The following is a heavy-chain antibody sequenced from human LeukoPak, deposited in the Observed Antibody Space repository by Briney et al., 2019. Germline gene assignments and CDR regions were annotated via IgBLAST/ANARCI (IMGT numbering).Heavy chain of an antibody. CDR1: GFTFSSYA. CDR3: ARVPDGYNHIDY. V-gene: IGHV3-23*01. D-gene: IGHD5-24*01. Sequence: GGSLRLSCAASGFTFSSYAMSWVRQAPGKGLEWVSAISGSGGSTYYADSVKGRFTISRDNSKNTLYLQMNSLRAEDTAVYYCARVPDGYNHIDYWGQGTLVTVSS. CDR2: ISGSGGST. J-gene: IGHJ4*02.